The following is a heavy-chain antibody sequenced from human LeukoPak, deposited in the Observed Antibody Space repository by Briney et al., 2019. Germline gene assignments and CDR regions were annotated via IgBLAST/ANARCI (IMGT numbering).Heavy chain of an antibody. CDR2: IYHSGST. CDR3: ARDERYDSSGYPFDY. V-gene: IGHV4-38-2*02. Sequence: SETLSLTCSVSGYSISSGYYWGWIRQPPGKGLEWIGSIYHSGSTYYNTSLKSRVTISVDTSKNQFSLKLNSVTAADTAVYYCARDERYDSSGYPFDYWGQGTLVTVSS. D-gene: IGHD3-22*01. J-gene: IGHJ4*02. CDR1: GYSISSGYY.